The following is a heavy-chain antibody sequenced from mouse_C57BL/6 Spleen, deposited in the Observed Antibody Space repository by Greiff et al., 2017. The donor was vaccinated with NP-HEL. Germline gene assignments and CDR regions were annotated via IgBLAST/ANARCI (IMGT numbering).Heavy chain of an antibody. CDR1: GFTFSSYA. V-gene: IGHV5-4*01. J-gene: IGHJ3*01. CDR2: ISDGGSYT. D-gene: IGHD2-4*01. CDR3: AREDYGRGPWFAY. Sequence: DVQLVESGGGLVKPGGSLKLSCAASGFTFSSYAMSWVRQTPEKRLEWVATISDGGSYTYYADNVKGRFPISRDNAKNNLYLQMSHLKSEDTAMYYCAREDYGRGPWFAYWGQGTLVTVSA.